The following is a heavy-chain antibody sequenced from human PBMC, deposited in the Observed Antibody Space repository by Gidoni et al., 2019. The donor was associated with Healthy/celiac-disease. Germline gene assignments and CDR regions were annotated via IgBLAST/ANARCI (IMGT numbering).Heavy chain of an antibody. CDR2: INHSGST. CDR3: ARGRYNCNSKYYFDY. D-gene: IGHD1-7*01. CDR1: GGSFSGYY. V-gene: IGHV4-34*01. Sequence: QVQLQQWGAGLLKPSETLSLTCAVYGGSFSGYYWSWIRQPPGKGLEWLGDINHSGSTNYNPSLKSRVTISVDTSKNQFSLKLSSVTAADTAVYYCARGRYNCNSKYYFDYWGQGTLVTVSS. J-gene: IGHJ4*02.